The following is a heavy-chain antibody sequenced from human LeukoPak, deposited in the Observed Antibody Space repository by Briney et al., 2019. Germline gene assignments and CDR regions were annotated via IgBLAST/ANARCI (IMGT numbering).Heavy chain of an antibody. CDR3: ARVDTYGYSGLDN. J-gene: IGHJ4*02. CDR1: GYTFTDYY. CDR2: INPKSGGR. D-gene: IGHD5-18*01. Sequence: GASVKVSCKASGYTFTDYYMHWVRQAPGQGLEWMGWINPKSGGRSYAQRFQGRVTMTRDTSTSTVYMELRSLRSEDTAVYYCARVDTYGYSGLDNWGQGTLVTVSS. V-gene: IGHV1-2*02.